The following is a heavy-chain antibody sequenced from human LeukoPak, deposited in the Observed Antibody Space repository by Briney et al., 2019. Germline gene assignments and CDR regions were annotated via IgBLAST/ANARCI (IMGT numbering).Heavy chain of an antibody. V-gene: IGHV1-18*01. CDR1: GYIFNSYV. J-gene: IGHJ3*02. D-gene: IGHD4/OR15-4a*01. Sequence: ASVKVSCKASGYIFNSYVISWVRQAPGHGLEWMGRITVHNGRTNYAQRFQGRVSMTTDTSTSTAYMEVRSRRSEDTAVYYCARSRAMVDHDAFDIWGQGTMVTVSS. CDR3: ARSRAMVDHDAFDI. CDR2: ITVHNGRT.